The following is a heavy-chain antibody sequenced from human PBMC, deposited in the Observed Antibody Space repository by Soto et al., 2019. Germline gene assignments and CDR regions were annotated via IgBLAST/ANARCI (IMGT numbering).Heavy chain of an antibody. CDR3: ARTFRIITVWYNWNTPYYYGMDV. D-gene: IGHD1-20*01. CDR1: GGTFSSYA. Sequence: AASVKVSCKASGGTFSSYAISWVRQAPGQGLEWMGGIIPIFGTANYARKFQGRVTITADESTSTAYMELSSLRSENTAVYYCARTFRIITVWYNWNTPYYYGMDVWGQGTTVTVSS. J-gene: IGHJ6*02. V-gene: IGHV1-69*13. CDR2: IIPIFGTA.